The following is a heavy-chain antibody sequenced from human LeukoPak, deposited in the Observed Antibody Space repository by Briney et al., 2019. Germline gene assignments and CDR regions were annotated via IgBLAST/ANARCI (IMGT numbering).Heavy chain of an antibody. Sequence: PGESLKISCQGAGYSFTSYWIGWVRRMPGKGLEWMGIIYPGDSDTRYSPSFQGQVTISADKSISTAYLQWSSLKASDTAMYYCARYSSGWYLAGGFGYWGQGTLVTVSS. CDR2: IYPGDSDT. D-gene: IGHD6-19*01. J-gene: IGHJ4*02. CDR1: GYSFTSYW. CDR3: ARYSSGWYLAGGFGY. V-gene: IGHV5-51*01.